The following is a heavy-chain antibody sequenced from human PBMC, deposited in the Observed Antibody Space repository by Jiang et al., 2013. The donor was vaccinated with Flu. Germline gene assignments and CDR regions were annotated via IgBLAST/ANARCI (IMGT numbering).Heavy chain of an antibody. D-gene: IGHD3-3*01. CDR3: ATDTISLAATLDYYYGMDV. Sequence: GFDPEDGETIYAQKFQGRVTMTEDTSTDTAYMELSSLRSEDTAVYYCATDTISLAATLDYYYGMDVWGQGTTVTVSS. V-gene: IGHV1-24*01. CDR2: FDPEDGET. J-gene: IGHJ6*02.